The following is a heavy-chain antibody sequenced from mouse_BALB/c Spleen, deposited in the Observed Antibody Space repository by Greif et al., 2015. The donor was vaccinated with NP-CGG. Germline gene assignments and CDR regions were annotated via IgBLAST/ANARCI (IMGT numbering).Heavy chain of an antibody. V-gene: IGHV1-4*02. CDR1: GYTFTSYK. CDR2: INPSSGYT. CDR3: ASGNYAY. D-gene: IGHD2-1*01. J-gene: IGHJ3*01. Sequence: QVQLKDSAAELARPGAPVKMSCKASGYTFTSYKMHWVKQRPGQGLEWIGYINPSSGYTEYNQKFKDKTTLTADKSSSTSYMQLSSLTSEDSAVYYCASGNYAYWGQGTLVTVSA.